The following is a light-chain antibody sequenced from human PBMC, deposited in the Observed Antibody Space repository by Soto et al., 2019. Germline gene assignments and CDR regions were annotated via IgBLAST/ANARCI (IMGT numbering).Light chain of an antibody. CDR2: GAS. J-gene: IGKJ1*01. CDR1: QSVSSSY. V-gene: IGKV3-20*01. Sequence: GMRQQQGTRSSCRRGGASLACSASQSVSSSYLAWYQQKPGQAPRLLIYGASSRATGIPDRFSGSGSGTDFTLTISRLEPEDFALYYCQQYGSPPWTCGQGTRWIS. CDR3: QQYGSPPWT.